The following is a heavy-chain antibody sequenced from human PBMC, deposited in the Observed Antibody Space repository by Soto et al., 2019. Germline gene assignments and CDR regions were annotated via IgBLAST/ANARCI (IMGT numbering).Heavy chain of an antibody. D-gene: IGHD3-10*01. CDR2: IYYSGST. V-gene: IGHV4-59*06. J-gene: IGHJ5*02. CDR1: GGSISSYY. CDR3: ARSVTP. Sequence: SETLSLTCTVSGGSISSYYWSRIRQPPGKGLEWIGYIYYSGSTYYNPSLKSRVTISVDTSKNQFSLKLTSVTAADTAVYYCARSVTPWGQGTLVTVSS.